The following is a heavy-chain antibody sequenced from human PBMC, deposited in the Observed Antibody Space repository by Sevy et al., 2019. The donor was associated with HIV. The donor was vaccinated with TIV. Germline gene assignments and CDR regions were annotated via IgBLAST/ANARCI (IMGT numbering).Heavy chain of an antibody. J-gene: IGHJ6*02. CDR1: GFTFSGYA. V-gene: IGHV3-30*04. CDR3: ARGGIDYNMEV. CDR2: ISYDGSKK. Sequence: LSLTCAASGFTFSGYAMHWVRQAPGKGREGVAVISYDGSKKYYGDFVKGRFTISRDKSKNTLYLQMNSLRAEDTAVYVCARGGIDYNMEVWGQGTTVTVSS. D-gene: IGHD3-10*01.